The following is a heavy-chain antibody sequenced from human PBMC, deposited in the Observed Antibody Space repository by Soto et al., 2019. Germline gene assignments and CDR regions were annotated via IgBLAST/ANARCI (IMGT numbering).Heavy chain of an antibody. V-gene: IGHV4-34*01. CDR2: INHSRST. CDR3: VRRDDNHCFDP. J-gene: IGHJ5*02. D-gene: IGHD1-1*01. Sequence: QVQLQQWGAGLLKPLETLSLTCAVYGGSFSGYYWSWIRQPPGKGLEWIGEINHSRSTNYNPSLKSRVTISVDTSTNQFSLKLNSVTAADTAVYYCVRRDDNHCFDPWGQGTLVTVSS. CDR1: GGSFSGYY.